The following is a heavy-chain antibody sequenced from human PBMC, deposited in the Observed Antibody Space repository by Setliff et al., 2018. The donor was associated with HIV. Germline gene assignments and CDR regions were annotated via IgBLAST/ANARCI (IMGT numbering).Heavy chain of an antibody. CDR1: GYSFINYG. CDR2: ISAYTGHT. V-gene: IGHV1-18*01. J-gene: IGHJ5*02. CDR3: ARARLQGIVTAVGPRDNCLDP. Sequence: ASVKVSCKAPGYSFINYGISWVRQAPGQGLEWMGWISAYTGHTDYAPRFLGRVTLTTDTSTSTAYMELRRLSSDDTAVYFCARARLQGIVTAVGPRDNCLDPWGHGTRVTVSS. D-gene: IGHD3-9*01.